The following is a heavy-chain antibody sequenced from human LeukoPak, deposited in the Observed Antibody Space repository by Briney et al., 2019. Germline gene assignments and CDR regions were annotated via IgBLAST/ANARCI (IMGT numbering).Heavy chain of an antibody. CDR3: ASEYYYDMGLLPN. CDR1: GGSITSSNYY. D-gene: IGHD3-22*01. V-gene: IGHV4-39*01. Sequence: PSETLSLTCTVSGGSITSSNYYWGWIRQPPGKGLEWLGSIYYSGSTYYNPSLNSRVTISVDTSKDQFSLQLSSVTAADTAVYYCASEYYYDMGLLPNWGQGTLVTVSS. J-gene: IGHJ4*02. CDR2: IYYSGST.